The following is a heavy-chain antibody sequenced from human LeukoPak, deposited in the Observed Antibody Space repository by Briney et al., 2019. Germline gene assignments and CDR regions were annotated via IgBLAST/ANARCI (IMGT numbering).Heavy chain of an antibody. CDR2: MNPNSGNT. Sequence: GASVKVSCKASGYTFTSYDINWVRQATGQGLEWMGWMNPNSGNTGYAQKFQGRVTMTRNTSISTAYMELSSLRSEDTAVYYCARAPVVPAARRNYYYYYMDVWGKGTTVTVSS. CDR3: ARAPVVPAARRNYYYYYMDV. J-gene: IGHJ6*03. V-gene: IGHV1-8*01. CDR1: GYTFTSYD. D-gene: IGHD2-2*01.